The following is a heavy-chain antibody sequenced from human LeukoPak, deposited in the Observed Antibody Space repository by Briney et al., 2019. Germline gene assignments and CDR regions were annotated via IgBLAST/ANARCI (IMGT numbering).Heavy chain of an antibody. CDR1: GGSISSYY. D-gene: IGHD6-19*01. CDR3: ARHPASIAVAKGGFDY. J-gene: IGHJ4*02. Sequence: SQTLSLTCTVSGGSISSYYWSWIRQPPGKGLEWLGYIYYSGSTTYNPSLKSRVTISVDTSKNQFSLKLSSVTAADTAVYYCARHPASIAVAKGGFDYWGQGTLVTVSS. CDR2: IYYSGST. V-gene: IGHV4-59*08.